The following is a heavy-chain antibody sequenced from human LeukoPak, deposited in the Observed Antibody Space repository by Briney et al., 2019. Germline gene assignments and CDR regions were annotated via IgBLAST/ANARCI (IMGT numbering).Heavy chain of an antibody. CDR2: ISCSGGNT. J-gene: IGHJ4*02. CDR3: AKEYYYDSSGYYYFDY. D-gene: IGHD3-22*01. CDR1: GFTFSIYS. V-gene: IGHV3-23*01. Sequence: PGGSLRLSCAASGFTFSIYSMSWVRQAPGKGLEWGAAISCSGGNTYCADSVKGRCTISRDNSKNTLYLQMNSMRAEDTAVYYCAKEYYYDSSGYYYFDYWGQGTLVTVSS.